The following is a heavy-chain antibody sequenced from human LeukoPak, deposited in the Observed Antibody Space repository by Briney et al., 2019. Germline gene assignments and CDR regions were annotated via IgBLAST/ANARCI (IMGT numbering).Heavy chain of an antibody. CDR3: AIDVPGTTPFDY. V-gene: IGHV1-18*01. Sequence: ASVKVSCKASGYIFSNYGISWVRQAPGQGLEWMGWISAKNGDTNYIQKFRGRVTMTPDTSASTAYMELWSLTSDDTAVYYCAIDVPGTTPFDYRGQGTLVTVSS. CDR2: ISAKNGDT. J-gene: IGHJ4*02. CDR1: GYIFSNYG. D-gene: IGHD1-1*01.